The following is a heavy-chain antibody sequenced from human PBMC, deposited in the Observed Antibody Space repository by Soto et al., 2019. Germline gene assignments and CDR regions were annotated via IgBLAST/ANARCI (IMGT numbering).Heavy chain of an antibody. CDR3: ARDPKGGAFDI. J-gene: IGHJ3*02. V-gene: IGHV3-48*04. CDR1: GLNFNIYS. Sequence: PGGSLRLSCVASGLNFNIYSFNWVRQAPGKGLEWISYISSSSSTIHYADSVKGRFTISRDNARNSLYLQMNSLRAEDTAVYYCARDPKGGAFDIWGRGTRVTGSS. D-gene: IGHD6-25*01. CDR2: ISSSSSTI.